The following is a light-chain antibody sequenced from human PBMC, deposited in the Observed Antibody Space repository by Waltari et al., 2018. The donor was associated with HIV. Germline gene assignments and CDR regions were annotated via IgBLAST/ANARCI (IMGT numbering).Light chain of an antibody. Sequence: QSALTQPASVSGSPGKSVTISCTGPTINYDSVYLYQQPPAKAPKPIIFEGTYRPSGMCNRFSAPTSGTTASRTISGLQAEDEDDYYCSSYAASGSVIFGGGTNLTVL. CDR3: SSYAASGSVI. CDR2: EGT. V-gene: IGLV2-14*03. CDR1: TINYDS. J-gene: IGLJ2*01.